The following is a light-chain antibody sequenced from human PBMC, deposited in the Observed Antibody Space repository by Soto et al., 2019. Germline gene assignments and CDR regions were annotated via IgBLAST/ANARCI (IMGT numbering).Light chain of an antibody. J-gene: IGLJ1*01. V-gene: IGLV2-14*01. CDR2: EVS. CDR3: SSYTSTKPLV. Sequence: QSVLTQPASVSGSPGQSITISCTGTSSDVGGYKYVSWYQQHPGKAPKLMIFEVSNRPSGVSSRFSGSKSGNTASLIISGLQTEDEADYFCSSYTSTKPLVFGTGTKVTV. CDR1: SSDVGGYKY.